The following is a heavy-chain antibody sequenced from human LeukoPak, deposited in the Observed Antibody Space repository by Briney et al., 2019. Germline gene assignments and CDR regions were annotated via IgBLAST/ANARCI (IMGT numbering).Heavy chain of an antibody. CDR3: ARDPVSIASQINSDY. CDR1: GFTFSSYA. D-gene: IGHD2-15*01. CDR2: ISNDGSNK. V-gene: IGHV3-30-3*01. Sequence: GGSLRLSCAASGFTFSSYAMHWVRQAPGKGLEWVAVISNDGSNKYYADSVKGRFTISRDNSKNTLYLQMNSLRPEDTAVYYCARDPVSIASQINSDYWGQGTLVTVSS. J-gene: IGHJ4*02.